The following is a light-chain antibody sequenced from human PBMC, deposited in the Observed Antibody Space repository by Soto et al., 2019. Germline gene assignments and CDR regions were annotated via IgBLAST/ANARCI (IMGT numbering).Light chain of an antibody. V-gene: IGKV3-15*01. CDR2: GTA. Sequence: EIVMTQSPATLSVSPGERATLSCRASQSVSSMLALYQQKPGQEPSLLIKGTATTANRVLPTCSGSVSGTEVSITISSLQSEDFAVNYCQQYNNRPPMAFGQGTRLE. CDR3: QQYNNRPPMA. CDR1: QSVSSM. J-gene: IGKJ5*01.